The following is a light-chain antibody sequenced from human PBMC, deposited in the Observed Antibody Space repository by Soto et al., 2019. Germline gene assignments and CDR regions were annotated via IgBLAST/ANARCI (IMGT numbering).Light chain of an antibody. CDR2: DAS. Sequence: EIVLTQSPATLSLSPGERATLSCRASQSVSSYLAWYQQKPGQAPRLLIYDASNRATGIPARFSGSGSGTDXXXXIXXXXPEDFAVYYCQQRSNWPLSFGGGTKVEIK. V-gene: IGKV3-11*01. J-gene: IGKJ4*01. CDR1: QSVSSY. CDR3: QQRSNWPLS.